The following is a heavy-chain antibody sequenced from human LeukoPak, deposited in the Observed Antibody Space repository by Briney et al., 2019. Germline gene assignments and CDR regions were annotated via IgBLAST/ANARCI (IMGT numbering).Heavy chain of an antibody. D-gene: IGHD3-22*01. CDR2: ISGGGGST. CDR1: GFTFTSYS. J-gene: IGHJ5*02. V-gene: IGHV3-23*01. CDR3: ANSRGIVVVIGPWFDP. Sequence: PGGSLRLSCAASGFTFTSYSMNWVRQAPGKGLEWVSTISGGGGSTYYADSVKGRFTISRDNSKNTLYLQVNSLGAEDTAVYYCANSRGIVVVIGPWFDPWGQGTLVTVSS.